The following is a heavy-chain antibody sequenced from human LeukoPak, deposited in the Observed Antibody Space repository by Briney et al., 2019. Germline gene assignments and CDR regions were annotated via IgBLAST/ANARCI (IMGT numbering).Heavy chain of an antibody. D-gene: IGHD3-16*01. CDR1: GFTFSSYW. Sequence: GGSLRLSCAASGFTFSSYWMHWVRQAPGKGLVWVSRINSDGSSTSYADSVKGRFTISRDNAKNSLYLQMNSLTAEDTAVYYCAGDLGGWAPQYYFDSWGQGTLVTVSS. CDR2: INSDGSST. J-gene: IGHJ4*02. CDR3: AGDLGGWAPQYYFDS. V-gene: IGHV3-74*01.